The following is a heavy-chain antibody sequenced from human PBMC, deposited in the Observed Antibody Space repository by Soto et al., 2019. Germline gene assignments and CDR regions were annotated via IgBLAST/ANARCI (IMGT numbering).Heavy chain of an antibody. CDR1: GFTFSNAW. CDR3: AKDGLRMAKVCWFDP. Sequence: GGSLRLSCAASGFTFSNAWMNWVRQAPGKGLEWVGRIKSKTDGGTTDYAAPVKGRFTISRDDSKNTLYLQMNSLKTEDTAVYYCAKDGLRMAKVCWFDPWGQGTLVTVSS. V-gene: IGHV3-15*07. D-gene: IGHD2-8*01. J-gene: IGHJ5*02. CDR2: IKSKTDGGTT.